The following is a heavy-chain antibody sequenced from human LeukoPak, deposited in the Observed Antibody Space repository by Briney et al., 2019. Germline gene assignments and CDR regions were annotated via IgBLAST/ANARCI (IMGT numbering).Heavy chain of an antibody. CDR3: VRRDTGWNYFDY. CDR2: IYYTGKI. CDR1: GGSINSHY. Sequence: SETLSLTCAVAGGSINSHYWGWIRQPPGKGLQWIGDIYYTGKINYNPSLKSRVTITLDTSKDHLSLNLTSVLAADTAIYYCVRRDTGWNYFDYWGQGILVTVSS. J-gene: IGHJ4*02. V-gene: IGHV4-59*08. D-gene: IGHD6-19*01.